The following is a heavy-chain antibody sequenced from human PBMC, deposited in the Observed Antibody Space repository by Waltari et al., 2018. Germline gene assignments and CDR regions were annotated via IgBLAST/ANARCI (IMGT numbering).Heavy chain of an antibody. CDR2: MAVVRRSR. CDR1: GFSVSHYP. D-gene: IGHD4-17*01. CDR3: AKADFGDPFWYFDL. J-gene: IGHJ2*01. Sequence: EVQLLQSGGGLVQSGGSLRLSCVASGFSVSHYPMAWVRQAPGKGRWGFPAMAVVRRSRNYADALKGLFTISRDNSQNTLDLQMNTLRAEDTAVYFCAKADFGDPFWYFDLWGRGTLVTV. V-gene: IGHV3-23*01.